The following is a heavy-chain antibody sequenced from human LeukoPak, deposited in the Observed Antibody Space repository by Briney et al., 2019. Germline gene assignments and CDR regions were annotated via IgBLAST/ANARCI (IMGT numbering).Heavy chain of an antibody. Sequence: SVKVSSTASGYTFTPSAIYWVRQAPGQGLEWMGWINPNSGGTDYTQKFQGRVTMTRDTSISTAYMELSRLRSDDTAVYYCARDYSRYFDFWGQGTLVTVSS. V-gene: IGHV1-2*02. D-gene: IGHD4-11*01. CDR1: GYTFTPSA. CDR2: INPNSGGT. CDR3: ARDYSRYFDF. J-gene: IGHJ4*02.